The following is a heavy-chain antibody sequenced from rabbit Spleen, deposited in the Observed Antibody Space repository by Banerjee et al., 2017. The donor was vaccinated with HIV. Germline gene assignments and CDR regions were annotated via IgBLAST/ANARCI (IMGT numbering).Heavy chain of an antibody. Sequence: QEQLEESGGGLVQPEGSLTLTCTASGFSFSNDYMCWVRQAPGKGLEWIACIYSGSSGTTKYANWAKGRFTISKTSSTTVTLQMTSLTVADTATYFCARDSFSSSYIFDLWVPGTLVTVS. CDR3: ARDSFSSSYIFDL. D-gene: IGHD5-1*01. CDR2: IYSGSSGTT. CDR1: GFSFSNDY. V-gene: IGHV1S45*01. J-gene: IGHJ4*01.